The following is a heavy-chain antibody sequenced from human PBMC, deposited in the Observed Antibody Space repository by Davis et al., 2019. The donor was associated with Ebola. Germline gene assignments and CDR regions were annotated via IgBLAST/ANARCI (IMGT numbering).Heavy chain of an antibody. CDR2: IKSKTDGGTT. J-gene: IGHJ4*02. Sequence: PGGSLRLSCAASGFTFSNAWMSWVRQAPGKGLEWVGRIKSKTDGGTTDYAAPVKGRFTISRDDSKNTLYLQMNSLKTEDTAVYYCTASLRYCSGGSCYQGYDYWGQGTLVTVSS. CDR1: GFTFSNAW. CDR3: TASLRYCSGGSCYQGYDY. V-gene: IGHV3-15*01. D-gene: IGHD2-15*01.